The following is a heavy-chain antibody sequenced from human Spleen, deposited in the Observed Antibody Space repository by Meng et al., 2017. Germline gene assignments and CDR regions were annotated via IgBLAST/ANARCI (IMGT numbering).Heavy chain of an antibody. CDR2: IIPILGIA. CDR1: GYTFTSND. D-gene: IGHD4-11*01. Sequence: SVMVSCKASGYTFTSNDINWVRQATGQGLEWMGRIIPILGIANYAQKFQGRVTITADKSTSTAYMGLSSRRSEDTAGFYCARDTTVIGHDYWGQGTRVTVSS. V-gene: IGHV1-69*04. CDR3: ARDTTVIGHDY. J-gene: IGHJ4*02.